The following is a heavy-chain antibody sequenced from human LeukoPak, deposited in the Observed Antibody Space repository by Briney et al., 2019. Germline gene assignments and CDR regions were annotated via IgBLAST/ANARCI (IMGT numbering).Heavy chain of an antibody. CDR2: INPSGGST. D-gene: IGHD5-18*01. CDR1: GYTFSSNY. J-gene: IGHJ3*02. Sequence: GASVKVSCKASGYTFSSNYMHWVRQAPGQGLEWMGIINPSGGSTNYAQKFQGRVTMTRDTSTSTVYMELSSLRSEATAVYYCARDFPLRGYSYGYMWAFDIWGQGTMVTVSS. CDR3: ARDFPLRGYSYGYMWAFDI. V-gene: IGHV1-46*01.